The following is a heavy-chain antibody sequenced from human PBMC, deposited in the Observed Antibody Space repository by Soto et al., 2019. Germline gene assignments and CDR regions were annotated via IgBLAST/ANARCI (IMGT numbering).Heavy chain of an antibody. V-gene: IGHV4-59*08. D-gene: IGHD3-3*01. CDR1: GGSIRRHN. J-gene: IGHJ6*03. Sequence: QVQLQESGPGLVKPSETLSLTCSVPGGSIRRHNWSWIRQPPGKGLEWIGCMYYSAMTEYNPSLKSLVTISADASNTTVSLRLTSVTAADTAVYYCARHLFDSWKGYPYYYDMDVWGKGTAVTVSS. CDR2: MYYSAMT. CDR3: ARHLFDSWKGYPYYYDMDV.